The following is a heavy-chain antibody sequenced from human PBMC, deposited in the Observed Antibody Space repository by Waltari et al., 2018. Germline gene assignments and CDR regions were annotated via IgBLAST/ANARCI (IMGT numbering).Heavy chain of an antibody. D-gene: IGHD3-22*01. V-gene: IGHV3-23*01. CDR3: AKGVQYDTSVDWYFDY. Sequence: VQMLESGGGLVQSGVSLRLSCAASGFTFNTYAMTWVRQAPGKGLEWVSIVSGSGGSTYYADSVKGRFTISRDNSKNTLYLQVNGLRAEDTAVYYCAKGVQYDTSVDWYFDYWGQGTLVTVSS. CDR1: GFTFNTYA. CDR2: VSGSGGST. J-gene: IGHJ4*02.